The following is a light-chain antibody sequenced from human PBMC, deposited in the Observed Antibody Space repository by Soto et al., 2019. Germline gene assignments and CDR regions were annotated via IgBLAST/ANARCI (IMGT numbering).Light chain of an antibody. J-gene: IGLJ1*01. CDR1: SSDVGGYDY. V-gene: IGLV2-11*01. CDR2: DVT. Sequence: QSALTQPPSVAGSPGQSVTISCTGTSSDVGGYDYVSWYQQHPGKAPKLMIYDVTKRPSGVPDRFSASKSGNTASLTISGLQPEDEADYHCCSYAGTYTFYAFGTGTKVTVL. CDR3: CSYAGTYTFYA.